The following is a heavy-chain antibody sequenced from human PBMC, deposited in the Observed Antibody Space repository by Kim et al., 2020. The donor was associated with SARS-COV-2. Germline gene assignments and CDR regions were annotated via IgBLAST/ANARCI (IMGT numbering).Heavy chain of an antibody. V-gene: IGHV4-59*01. J-gene: IGHJ2*01. Sequence: SRVTISVDTSKNQFSLKLSSVTAADTAVYYCAREPLWYGDYQDRHWYFDLWGRGTLVTVSS. CDR3: AREPLWYGDYQDRHWYFDL. D-gene: IGHD4-17*01.